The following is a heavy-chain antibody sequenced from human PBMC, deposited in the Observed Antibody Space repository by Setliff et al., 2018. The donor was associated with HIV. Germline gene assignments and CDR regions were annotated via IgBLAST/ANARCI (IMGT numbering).Heavy chain of an antibody. CDR3: AREGKFRYYYYMDV. CDR2: INAGNGNT. J-gene: IGHJ6*03. CDR1: GYTFTSYA. Sequence: ASVKVSCKASGYTFTSYAMHWVRQAPGQRLEWMGWINAGNGNTKYSQKFQGRVTITRGTSASTAYMELSSLRSEDTAVYYCAREGKFRYYYYMDVWGKGTTVTVSS. V-gene: IGHV1-3*01. D-gene: IGHD3-10*01.